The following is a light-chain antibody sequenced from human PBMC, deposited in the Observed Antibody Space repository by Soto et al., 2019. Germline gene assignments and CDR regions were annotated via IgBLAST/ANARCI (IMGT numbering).Light chain of an antibody. V-gene: IGLV1-40*01. CDR1: SSNIGANYD. CDR2: GDN. CDR3: QSYDSSLNRV. J-gene: IGLJ1*01. Sequence: QAVVSQPPSVSVAPGQRITISCTGSSSNIGANYDVHWYRQVPGTAPKLLMSGDNNRPSGVADLFSGSKSGTSASLAIPRLQAEDEADYYCQSYDSSLNRVFGTGTKLTVL.